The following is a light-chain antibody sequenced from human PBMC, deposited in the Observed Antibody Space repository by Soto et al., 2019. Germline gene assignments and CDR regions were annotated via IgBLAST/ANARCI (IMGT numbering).Light chain of an antibody. J-gene: IGKJ1*01. CDR3: QQYGSSPWT. CDR1: QSLSSSY. V-gene: IGKV3-20*01. Sequence: EIVLTQSPGTLSLSPGERSTLSCSSSQSLSSSYLAWYQQKPGQAPRLLIYGASSRATGIPDRFSGSGSGTDFTLTISRLEPEDFAVYYCQQYGSSPWTFGQGTKVDIK. CDR2: GAS.